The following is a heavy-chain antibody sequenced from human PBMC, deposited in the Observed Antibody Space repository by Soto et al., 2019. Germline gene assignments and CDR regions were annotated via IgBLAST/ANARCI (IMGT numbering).Heavy chain of an antibody. CDR3: AKDLTGDSNYSNYYYYYMDV. D-gene: IGHD4-4*01. CDR1: GFTFSSYA. CDR2: ISGSGGST. V-gene: IGHV3-23*01. Sequence: GGSLRLSCAASGFTFSSYAMSWVRQAPGKGLEWVSAISGSGGSTYYADSVKGRFTISRDNSKNTLYLQMNSLRAEDTAVYYCAKDLTGDSNYSNYYYYYMDVWGKGTTVTVSS. J-gene: IGHJ6*03.